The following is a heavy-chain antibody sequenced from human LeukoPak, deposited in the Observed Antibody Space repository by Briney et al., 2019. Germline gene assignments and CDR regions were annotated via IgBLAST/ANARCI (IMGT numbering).Heavy chain of an antibody. CDR2: ISWNGKNI. Sequence: GSLRLSCAASGFTFSSNAMSWVRQAPGKGLEWVSGISWNGKNIGYADSVRGRFTISRDNARNSLYLQMNSLRAEDTAVYYCAKVGATRVFYYYYMDVWGKGTTVTVSS. D-gene: IGHD1-26*01. V-gene: IGHV3-20*04. CDR3: AKVGATRVFYYYYMDV. CDR1: GFTFSSNA. J-gene: IGHJ6*03.